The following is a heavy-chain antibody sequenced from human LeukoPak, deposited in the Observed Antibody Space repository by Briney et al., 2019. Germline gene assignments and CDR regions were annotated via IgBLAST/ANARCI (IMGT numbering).Heavy chain of an antibody. Sequence: ASVKVSCKASGGTFSGYAISWVRQAPGQGLEWMGGIIPILGTANYAQKFQGRVTITADESTSTAYMELSSLRSEDTAVYYCARISDCGGDCSTDYYYYYYMDVWGKGTTVTVSS. CDR1: GGTFSGYA. V-gene: IGHV1-69*13. CDR3: ARISDCGGDCSTDYYYYYYMDV. CDR2: IIPILGTA. D-gene: IGHD2-21*01. J-gene: IGHJ6*03.